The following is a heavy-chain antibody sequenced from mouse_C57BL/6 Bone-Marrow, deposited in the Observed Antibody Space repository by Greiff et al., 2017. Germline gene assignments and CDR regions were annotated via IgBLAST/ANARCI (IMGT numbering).Heavy chain of an antibody. D-gene: IGHD1-1*01. Sequence: VQLQQSGAELVRPGASVKLSCTASGFNIKADSMHWVKQRPEQGLEWIGWFDPENGDTEYASKFQGTATITADPSSNTAYLQLSSLTSEYTAVYYCTTRGSSDDWGQGTTLTVSS. J-gene: IGHJ2*01. CDR1: GFNIKADS. V-gene: IGHV14-4*01. CDR3: TTRGSSDD. CDR2: FDPENGDT.